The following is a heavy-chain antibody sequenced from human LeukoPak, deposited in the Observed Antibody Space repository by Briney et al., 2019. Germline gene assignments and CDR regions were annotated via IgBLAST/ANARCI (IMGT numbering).Heavy chain of an antibody. CDR1: GFTFSSYA. CDR2: ISCSGAYT. J-gene: IGHJ1*01. Sequence: QAGGSLRLSCAASGFTFSSYAMSWVRQAPGKGLEWVSTISCSGAYTYYADSVKGRFTISRDNSKNTLYLQMNSLRAEDTAVYYCAKYFASGSYYKLPHWGQGTLVTVSS. CDR3: AKYFASGSYYKLPH. D-gene: IGHD3-10*01. V-gene: IGHV3-23*01.